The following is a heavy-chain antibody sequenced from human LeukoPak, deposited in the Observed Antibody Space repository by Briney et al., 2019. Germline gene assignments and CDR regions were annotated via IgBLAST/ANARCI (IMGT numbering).Heavy chain of an antibody. CDR1: GYTFTSYD. Sequence: ASVKVSCKASGYTFTSYDINWVRQATGQGLAWMGWMNPNSGNTGYAQKFQGRVTMTRSTSISTAYMELSSLRSEDTAVYYCAAAYYYDSSGYYKQRYYYYGMDVWGQGTTVTVSS. J-gene: IGHJ6*02. CDR2: MNPNSGNT. D-gene: IGHD3-22*01. CDR3: AAAYYYDSSGYYKQRYYYYGMDV. V-gene: IGHV1-8*01.